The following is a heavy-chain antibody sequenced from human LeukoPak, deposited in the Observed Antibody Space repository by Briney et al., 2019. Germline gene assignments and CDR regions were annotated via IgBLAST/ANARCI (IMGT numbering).Heavy chain of an antibody. V-gene: IGHV4-59*12. CDR2: IYHSVNT. Sequence: PSETLSLTCTVSGGSISSYSWSWIRQPPGKGLEWIGYIYHSVNTYYSPSLKSRVTISVDTSKNQFSLKLSSVTAADTAVYYCARDGGVAPHNWFDPWGQGTLVTVSS. CDR3: ARDGGVAPHNWFDP. CDR1: GGSISSYS. J-gene: IGHJ5*02. D-gene: IGHD2-8*02.